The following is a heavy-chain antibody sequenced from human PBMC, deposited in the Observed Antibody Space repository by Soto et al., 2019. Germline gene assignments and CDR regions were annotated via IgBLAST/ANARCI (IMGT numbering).Heavy chain of an antibody. CDR1: GGSISSYY. CDR3: ARQTPGGYGGWYFDY. V-gene: IGHV4-59*08. Sequence: QVQLQESGPGLVKPSETLSLTCTVSGGSISSYYWSWIRQPPGKGLEWIGYIYYSGSTNYNPSLKSRVTISVDTPKNQVSLKTSTVTAADTAVYYCARQTPGGYGGWYFDYWGQGTLVTVSS. D-gene: IGHD3-22*01. CDR2: IYYSGST. J-gene: IGHJ4*02.